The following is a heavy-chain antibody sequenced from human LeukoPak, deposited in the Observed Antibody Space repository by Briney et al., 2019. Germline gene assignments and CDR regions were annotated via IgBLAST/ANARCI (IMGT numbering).Heavy chain of an antibody. CDR2: IGTAGDT. CDR3: ARGDSSSWFNGMDV. V-gene: IGHV3-13*01. CDR1: GFTFSSYD. J-gene: IGHJ6*02. Sequence: GRSLRLSCAASGFTFSSYDMHWVRQATGKGLEWVSAIGTAGDTYYPGSVKGRFTISRENAKNSLYLQMNSLRAGDTAVYYCARGDSSSWFNGMDVWGQGTTVTVSS. D-gene: IGHD6-13*01.